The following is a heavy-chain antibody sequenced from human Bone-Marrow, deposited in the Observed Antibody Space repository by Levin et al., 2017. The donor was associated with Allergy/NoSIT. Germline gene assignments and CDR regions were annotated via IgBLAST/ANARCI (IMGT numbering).Heavy chain of an antibody. D-gene: IGHD3-22*01. J-gene: IGHJ4*02. CDR3: ARDYYDRSGYYYFDH. CDR2: ISYDGSNK. Sequence: GESLKISCAASGFTFSSYAVHWVRQAPGKGLEWVAVISYDGSNKYYADSVKGRFTISRDNSKNTLYLQMNSLRAEDTAVYYCARDYYDRSGYYYFDHWGQGTLVTVSS. V-gene: IGHV3-30-3*01. CDR1: GFTFSSYA.